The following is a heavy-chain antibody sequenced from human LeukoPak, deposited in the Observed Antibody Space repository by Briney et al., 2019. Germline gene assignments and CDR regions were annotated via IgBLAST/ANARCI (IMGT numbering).Heavy chain of an antibody. Sequence: PSETLSLTCTVSGGSISSSYWSWIRQPPGKGLEWIGYIDYSGNTNYNPSLKSRVTISVDTSKNQFSLKLSSVTAADTAVYYCARATSYGDYVDYWGQGTLVTVSS. CDR2: IDYSGNT. CDR3: ARATSYGDYVDY. D-gene: IGHD4-17*01. J-gene: IGHJ4*02. CDR1: GGSISSSY. V-gene: IGHV4-59*08.